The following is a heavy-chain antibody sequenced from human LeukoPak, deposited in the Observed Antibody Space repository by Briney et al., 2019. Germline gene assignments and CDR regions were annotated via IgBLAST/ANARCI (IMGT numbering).Heavy chain of an antibody. D-gene: IGHD1-26*01. CDR1: GFTVSGNY. CDR3: ARSYSGSYSRAFDI. V-gene: IGHV3-53*01. J-gene: IGHJ3*02. CDR2: IYSGGST. Sequence: PGGSLRLSCAASGFTVSGNYMSWVRQAPGKGLEWVSVIYSGGSTYYADSVKGRFTISRDNSKNTLYLQMNSLRAEDTAVYYCARSYSGSYSRAFDIWGQGTMVTVSP.